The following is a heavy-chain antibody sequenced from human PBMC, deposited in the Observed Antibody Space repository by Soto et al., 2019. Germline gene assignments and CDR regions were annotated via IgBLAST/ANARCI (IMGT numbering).Heavy chain of an antibody. CDR1: GGTFSSYA. D-gene: IGHD2-2*02. V-gene: IGHV1-69*13. CDR2: IIPIFGTA. CDR3: ASGYCSSTSCYTAYYFDY. Sequence: SVKVSCKASGGTFSSYAISWVRQAPGQGLEWMGGIIPIFGTANYAQKFQGRVTITADESTSTAYMELSSLRSEDTAVYYCASGYCSSTSCYTAYYFDYWGQGTLVTVSS. J-gene: IGHJ4*02.